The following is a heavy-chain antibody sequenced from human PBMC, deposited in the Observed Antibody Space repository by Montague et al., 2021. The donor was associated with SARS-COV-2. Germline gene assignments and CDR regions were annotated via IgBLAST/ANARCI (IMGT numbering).Heavy chain of an antibody. CDR1: GDSVSSSSVA. V-gene: IGHV6-1*01. J-gene: IGHJ4*02. D-gene: IGHD6-19*01. Sequence: CAISGDSVSSSSVAWNWIRQSPSRGLEWLGRTYYRSKWYSDYAPSVRGRLTVNPDASKNEFSLELNYVTPEDTAVYYCVRYSGWFYFDFWGQGTLVTVSS. CDR3: VRYSGWFYFDF. CDR2: TYYRSKWYS.